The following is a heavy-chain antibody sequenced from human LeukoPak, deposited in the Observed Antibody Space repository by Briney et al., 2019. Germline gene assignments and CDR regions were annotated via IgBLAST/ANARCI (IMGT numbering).Heavy chain of an antibody. D-gene: IGHD1-26*01. V-gene: IGHV1-3*01. Sequence: ASVKVFCKASGYTFTSYAMHWVRQAPGQRLEWMGWINAGNGNTKYSQKFQGRVTITRDTSASTAYMELSSLRSEDTAVYYCARDRGHSGRDAFDIWGQGTMVTVSS. CDR1: GYTFTSYA. J-gene: IGHJ3*02. CDR3: ARDRGHSGRDAFDI. CDR2: INAGNGNT.